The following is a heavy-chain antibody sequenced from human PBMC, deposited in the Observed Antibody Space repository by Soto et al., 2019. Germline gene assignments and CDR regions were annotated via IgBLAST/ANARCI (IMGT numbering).Heavy chain of an antibody. J-gene: IGHJ6*02. D-gene: IGHD3-10*01. CDR1: GFTFTDYH. CDR3: ARDGAVADGDHWMDV. Sequence: EQLVQSGAEVRKPGASVILSCKASGFTFTDYHLHWVRQAPGQGLGWVGWINPNTGDAKYGQKFQGWVTMTTDTSSDTGFLELSSLRSDATAIYFCARDGAVADGDHWMDVCGRGTSVTVSS. V-gene: IGHV1-2*04. CDR2: INPNTGDA.